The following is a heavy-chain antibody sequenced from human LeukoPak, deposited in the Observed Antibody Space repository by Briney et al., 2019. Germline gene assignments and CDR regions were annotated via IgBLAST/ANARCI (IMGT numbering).Heavy chain of an antibody. J-gene: IGHJ3*02. V-gene: IGHV4-34*01. CDR3: ARVYGSGYDFRGAFDI. CDR1: GGSFSGYY. D-gene: IGHD5-12*01. CDR2: INHSGST. Sequence: SETLSLTCAVYGGSFSGYYWSWIRQPPGKGLEWIGEINHSGSTNYNPSLKSRVTISVDTSKNQFSLKLTSVTAADTAVYYCARVYGSGYDFRGAFDIWGQGTMVSVSS.